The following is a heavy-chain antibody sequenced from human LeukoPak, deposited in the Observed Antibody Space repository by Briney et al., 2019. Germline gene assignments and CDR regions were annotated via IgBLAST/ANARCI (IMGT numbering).Heavy chain of an antibody. CDR1: GFTFSNYG. CDR2: ISYDGSDK. D-gene: IGHD4-23*01. V-gene: IGHV3-30*03. Sequence: GGSLKLSCAASGFTFSNYGIHWFRQAPGKGLEWVAVISYDGSDKYYGDSVKGRFTISRDNSKNSLYLEMNSLRAEDTAVYYCGRRGNLDYWGQGTLVTVSS. CDR3: GRRGNLDY. J-gene: IGHJ4*02.